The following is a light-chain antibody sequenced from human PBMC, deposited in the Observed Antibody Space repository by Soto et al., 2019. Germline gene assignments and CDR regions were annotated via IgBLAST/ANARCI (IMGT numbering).Light chain of an antibody. V-gene: IGKV1-39*01. CDR1: QSISSH. CDR2: TAS. J-gene: IGKJ5*01. Sequence: DIQITQSQLCLSASVGDRFTITCRASQSISSHLNWYQQKPGKAPNLLMYTASNLPSGVRSRFSGSGSGTDFTLTISSLQPEDFATYYCQQSYSSPISFGQGTRLEIK. CDR3: QQSYSSPIS.